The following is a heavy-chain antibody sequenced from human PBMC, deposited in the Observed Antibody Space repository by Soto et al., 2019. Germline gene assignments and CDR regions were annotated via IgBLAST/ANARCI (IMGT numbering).Heavy chain of an antibody. D-gene: IGHD1-26*01. CDR1: GFPFSTYA. V-gene: IGHV3-30-3*01. CDR2: TSYDGTNK. J-gene: IGHJ4*01. Sequence: QVQLVESGGDVVQPGKSLRLSCAASGFPFSTYAMHWVRQAPGKGLEWVAVTSYDGTNKYNADAVKGRFTISRDNSKNPLYLEMNSLRAEDKAMYYCAREVLSAFYSGGSFDYWGHGTLVTVSS. CDR3: AREVLSAFYSGGSFDY.